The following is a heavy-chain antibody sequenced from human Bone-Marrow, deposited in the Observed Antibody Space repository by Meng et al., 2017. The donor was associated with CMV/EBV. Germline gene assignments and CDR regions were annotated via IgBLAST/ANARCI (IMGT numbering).Heavy chain of an antibody. Sequence: ASVKVSCKASGYTFTNYGISWVRQAPGQGLEWMGWISAYNGNTDYAQKFQGRVSMTTDSSTSTAFMELRSLRSDDTAVYYCARDTLNWNFDYWGQGTLDTVSS. J-gene: IGHJ4*02. D-gene: IGHD1-1*01. V-gene: IGHV1-18*01. CDR1: GYTFTNYG. CDR2: ISAYNGNT. CDR3: ARDTLNWNFDY.